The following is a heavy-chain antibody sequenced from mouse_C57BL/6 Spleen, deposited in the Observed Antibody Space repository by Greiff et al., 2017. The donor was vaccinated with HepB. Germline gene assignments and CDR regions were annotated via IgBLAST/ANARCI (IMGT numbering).Heavy chain of an antibody. Sequence: VHLVESGPELVKPGASVKISCKASGYAFSSSWMNWVKQRPGKGLEWIGRIYPGDGDTNYNGKFKGKATLTADKSSSTAYMQLSSLTSEDSAVYFCAPLPNYFDYWGQGTTLTVSS. D-gene: IGHD5-5*01. CDR1: GYAFSSSW. CDR2: IYPGDGDT. V-gene: IGHV1-82*01. CDR3: APLPNYFDY. J-gene: IGHJ2*01.